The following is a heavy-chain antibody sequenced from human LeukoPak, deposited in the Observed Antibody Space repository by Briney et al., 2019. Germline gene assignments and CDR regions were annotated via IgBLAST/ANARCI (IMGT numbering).Heavy chain of an antibody. CDR3: TRSVDY. Sequence: PGGSLRLXXXASGFTFXXXXXXXVRQVPGKGLVWVSRISGXXXTIDXADSXRAXXXXSXDNAKNTVYLQMNSLRAEDTAVYYCTRSVDYWGQGTLVTVSS. CDR2: ISGXXXTI. J-gene: IGHJ4*02. V-gene: IGHV3-74*01. CDR1: GFTFXXXX.